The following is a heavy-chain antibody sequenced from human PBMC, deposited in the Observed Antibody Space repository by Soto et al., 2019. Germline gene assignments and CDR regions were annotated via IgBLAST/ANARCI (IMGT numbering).Heavy chain of an antibody. V-gene: IGHV1-18*01. CDR1: GYTFTSYG. J-gene: IGHJ5*02. CDR3: ARDSWIRYSRSWYGLDP. Sequence: ASVKVSCKAPGYTFTSYGISWVRQAPGQGLEWMGWISAYNGNTNYAQKLQGRVTMTTDTSTSTAYMELRSLRSDDTAVYYCARDSWIRYSRSWYGLDPGGQGTLVTVSS. D-gene: IGHD6-13*01. CDR2: ISAYNGNT.